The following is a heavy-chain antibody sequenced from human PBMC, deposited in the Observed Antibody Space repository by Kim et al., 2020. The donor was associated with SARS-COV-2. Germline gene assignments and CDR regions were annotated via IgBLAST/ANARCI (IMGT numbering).Heavy chain of an antibody. J-gene: IGHJ3*02. CDR1: GFTFSSYG. CDR3: ARDRPGAYYFDSSGPGASDI. V-gene: IGHV3-21*01. Sequence: GGSLRLSCAVSGFTFSSYGMNWVRQAPGKGLEWVASISGQSGYIYYADSVKGRFTISRDNAKNSVYLHMNSVRAEDTAVYYCARDRPGAYYFDSSGPGASDIWGQGTMVTVSS. D-gene: IGHD3-22*01. CDR2: ISGQSGYI.